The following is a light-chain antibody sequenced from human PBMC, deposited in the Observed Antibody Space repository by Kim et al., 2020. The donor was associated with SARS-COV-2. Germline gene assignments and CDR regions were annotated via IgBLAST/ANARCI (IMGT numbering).Light chain of an antibody. J-gene: IGLJ2*01. V-gene: IGLV3-19*01. CDR3: NSRDSNDNVV. Sequence: SSELTQDPAVSVVLGQTVRITCQGDSLRSYYATWYQQKPGQAPILVIYGKNNRPSGIPDRFSGSSSGNTASLTITGTQAGDEADYYCNSRDSNDNVVFGGGTKLTVL. CDR1: SLRSYY. CDR2: GKN.